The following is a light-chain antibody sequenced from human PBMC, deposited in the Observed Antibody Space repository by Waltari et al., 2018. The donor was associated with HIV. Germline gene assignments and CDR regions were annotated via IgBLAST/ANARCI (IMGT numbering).Light chain of an antibody. Sequence: QSALTQPRSVSGSPGQSVTISCTGTSSDVGAYTYVSWYQQHPGKARQLMIDDVNKRPSGVAGRFSGSNSGNAASLNICGRQAEDESDYYCCSYAGIWGGVGTGTKVTVL. V-gene: IGLV2-11*01. CDR2: DVN. CDR3: CSYAGIWGG. J-gene: IGLJ1*01. CDR1: SSDVGAYTY.